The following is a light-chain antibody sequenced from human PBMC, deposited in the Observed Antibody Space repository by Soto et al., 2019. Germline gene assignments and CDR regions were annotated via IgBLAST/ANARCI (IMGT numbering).Light chain of an antibody. CDR2: GAS. CDR3: QQYNNWPPT. Sequence: DIVLTQTPGTLSLSPVDRATLSCMASQRVGSNYLAWYQQKPGQAPRLLIYGASTRATGIPARFSGSGSGTEFTLTISSLQSEDFAVYYCQQYNNWPPTFGQGTKVDIK. CDR1: QRVGSN. V-gene: IGKV3-15*01. J-gene: IGKJ1*01.